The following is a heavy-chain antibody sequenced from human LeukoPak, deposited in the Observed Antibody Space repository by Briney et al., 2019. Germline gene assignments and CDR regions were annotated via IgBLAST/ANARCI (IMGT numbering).Heavy chain of an antibody. CDR2: IYYSGST. Sequence: SETLSLTCTVSGGSISSSSYYWGWIRQPPGKGLEWIGSIYYSGSTYYSPSLKSRVTISVDTSKNQFSLKLSSVTAADTAVYYCALIVVDQNISIRYDYWGEGTLVTVSS. D-gene: IGHD3-22*01. J-gene: IGHJ4*02. CDR1: GGSISSSSYY. CDR3: ALIVVDQNISIRYDY. V-gene: IGHV4-39*01.